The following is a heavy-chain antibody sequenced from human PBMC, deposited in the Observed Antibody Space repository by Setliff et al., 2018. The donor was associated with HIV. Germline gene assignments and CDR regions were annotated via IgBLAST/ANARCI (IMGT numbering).Heavy chain of an antibody. V-gene: IGHV4-61*02. D-gene: IGHD5-18*01. Sequence: PSETLSLTCTVSGDSINSGTYYWSWIRQPAGKGLEWIGRLHLSGDTNYNPSLKSRVTISVDKSKSQFSLKLNSVTAADTAVYYCGGNGYYPIDYWGQGTLVTVSS. J-gene: IGHJ4*02. CDR1: GDSINSGTYY. CDR2: LHLSGDT. CDR3: GGNGYYPIDY.